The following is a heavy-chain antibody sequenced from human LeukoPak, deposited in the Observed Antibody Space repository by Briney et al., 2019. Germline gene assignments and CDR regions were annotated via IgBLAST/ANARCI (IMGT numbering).Heavy chain of an antibody. CDR2: INPNSGGI. J-gene: IGHJ4*02. CDR1: GYTFTSYA. Sequence: PLASVKVSCKASGYTFTSYAMNWVRQAPGQGLEWMGWINPNSGGIKYAQKFQGRVTMTRDTSINTAYMELSSLRSDDTAVYYCARDSIAATGSFLDYWGQGTLVTVSS. D-gene: IGHD6-13*01. V-gene: IGHV1-2*02. CDR3: ARDSIAATGSFLDY.